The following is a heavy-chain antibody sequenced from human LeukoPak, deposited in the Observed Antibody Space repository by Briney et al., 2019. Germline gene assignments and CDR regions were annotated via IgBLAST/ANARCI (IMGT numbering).Heavy chain of an antibody. J-gene: IGHJ4*02. D-gene: IGHD1-20*01. CDR1: GGSISSYY. CDR2: IYYSGST. Sequence: SETLSLTCTVSGGSISSYYWSWIRQPPGKGLEWIGYIYYSGSTNYNPSLKSRITISVDTSKNQFSLKLSSVTAADTAVYYCARGRNRNDSYFDYWGQGTLVTVSS. CDR3: ARGRNRNDSYFDY. V-gene: IGHV4-59*01.